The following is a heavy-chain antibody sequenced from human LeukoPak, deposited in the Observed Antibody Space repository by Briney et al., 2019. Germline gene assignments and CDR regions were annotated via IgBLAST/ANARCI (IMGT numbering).Heavy chain of an antibody. D-gene: IGHD6-25*01. CDR2: IIPIFGTA. CDR3: GGPNPLLERPSAMDV. J-gene: IGHJ6*02. Sequence: GASVKVSCTASGGTFSSYAISWVRQAPGQGLEWMGGIIPIFGTANYAQKFQGRVTITADESTSTAYMELSSLRSEDTAVYYCGGPNPLLERPSAMDVWGQGTTVTVSS. V-gene: IGHV1-69*01. CDR1: GGTFSSYA.